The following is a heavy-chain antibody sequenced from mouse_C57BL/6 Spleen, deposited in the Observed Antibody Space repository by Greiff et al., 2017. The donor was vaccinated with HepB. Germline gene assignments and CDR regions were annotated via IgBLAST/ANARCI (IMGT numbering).Heavy chain of an antibody. J-gene: IGHJ2*01. CDR1: GYTFTDYE. Sequence: VQLVESGAELVRPGASVTLSCKASGYTFTDYEMHWVKQTPVHGLEWIGAIDPETGGTAYNQKFKGKAILTADKSSSTAYMELRSLTSEDSAVYYCTRNYYGSSWDFDYWGQGTTLTVSS. CDR3: TRNYYGSSWDFDY. D-gene: IGHD1-1*01. V-gene: IGHV1-15*01. CDR2: IDPETGGT.